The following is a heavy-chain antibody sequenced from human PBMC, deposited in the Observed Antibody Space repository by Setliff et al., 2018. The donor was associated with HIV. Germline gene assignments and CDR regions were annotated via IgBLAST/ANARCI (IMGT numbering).Heavy chain of an antibody. J-gene: IGHJ4*02. CDR3: AKAIAVVVTATPGFDY. D-gene: IGHD2-15*01. CDR2: IRYDEGNK. V-gene: IGHV3-30*02. CDR1: RFTFSSYG. Sequence: GGSLRLSCAASRFTFSSYGMHWVRQAPGKGLEWVAFIRYDEGNKDYADSVKGRFTISRDNSKNTLYLQMNSLRPEDTALYYCAKAIAVVVTATPGFDYWGQGTLVTVSS.